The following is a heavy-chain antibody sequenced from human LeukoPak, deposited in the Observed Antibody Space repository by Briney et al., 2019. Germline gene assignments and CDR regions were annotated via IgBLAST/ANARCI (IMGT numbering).Heavy chain of an antibody. J-gene: IGHJ4*02. CDR3: AREHDWGVDY. CDR1: GFTFTDHY. Sequence: GASVKVSCKASGFTFTDHYMHWVRQAPGQGLEWMGWINGKRGDTNYAQNFQDRVTMTRDTSTSTVYMELSRLTVDDTAVYYCAREHDWGVDYWGQGTLVTVSS. V-gene: IGHV1-2*02. CDR2: INGKRGDT. D-gene: IGHD7-27*01.